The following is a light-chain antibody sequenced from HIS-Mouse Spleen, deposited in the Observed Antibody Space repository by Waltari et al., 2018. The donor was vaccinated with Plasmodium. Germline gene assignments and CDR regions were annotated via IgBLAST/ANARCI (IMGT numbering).Light chain of an antibody. V-gene: IGLV3-27*01. CDR3: YSAADNNRV. CDR1: VLAKKY. J-gene: IGLJ3*02. Sequence: SYELTQPSSVSVSPGQTARLTCSGDVLAKKYARWFQQKPGQAPVLVIYKDSERHSGIPERFSGSSSGTTVTLTISGAQVEDEADYYCYSAADNNRVFGGGTKLTVL. CDR2: KDS.